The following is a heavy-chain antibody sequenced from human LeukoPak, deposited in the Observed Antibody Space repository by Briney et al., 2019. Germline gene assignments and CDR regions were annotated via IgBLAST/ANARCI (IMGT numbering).Heavy chain of an antibody. CDR1: GGSISSYY. CDR3: ARHRSGWLQSSFDY. J-gene: IGHJ4*02. CDR2: IYYSGSS. V-gene: IGHV4-59*08. Sequence: PSETLSLTCTVSGGSISSYYWSWIRQPPGKGLEWIGYIYYSGSSFDNPALKSRVTISVDTSKNQFSLKLSSVTAADTAVYYCARHRSGWLQSSFDYWGQGTLVTVSS. D-gene: IGHD5-24*01.